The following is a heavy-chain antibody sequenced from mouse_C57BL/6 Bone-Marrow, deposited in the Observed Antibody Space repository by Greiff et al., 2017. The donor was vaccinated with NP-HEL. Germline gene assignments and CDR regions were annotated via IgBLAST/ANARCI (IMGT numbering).Heavy chain of an antibody. CDR3: TTYRYYGNLYCFDY. D-gene: IGHD2-1*01. V-gene: IGHV14-4*01. Sequence: EVQLQQSGAELVRPGASVTLSCTASGFTIKDDYMHWVTQRPEQGLEWIGWIDPENGDTEYPSKFQGKATITAATSSNTAYLQLSNLTSEDTAVYYCTTYRYYGNLYCFDYWGQGTTLTVSS. J-gene: IGHJ2*01. CDR2: IDPENGDT. CDR1: GFTIKDDY.